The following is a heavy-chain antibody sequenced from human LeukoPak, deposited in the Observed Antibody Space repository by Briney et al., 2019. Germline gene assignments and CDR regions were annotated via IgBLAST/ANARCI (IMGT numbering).Heavy chain of an antibody. J-gene: IGHJ4*02. D-gene: IGHD6-19*01. CDR1: GFTFSSYA. V-gene: IGHV3-23*01. CDR2: ISGSGGST. Sequence: GSLRLSCAASGFTFSSYAMSWVRQAPGKGLEWVSAISGSGGSTYYADSVKGRFTISRDNSKNTLYLQMNSLRAEDTAVYYCAKDIKSVAVAGTCFDYWGQGTLVTVSS. CDR3: AKDIKSVAVAGTCFDY.